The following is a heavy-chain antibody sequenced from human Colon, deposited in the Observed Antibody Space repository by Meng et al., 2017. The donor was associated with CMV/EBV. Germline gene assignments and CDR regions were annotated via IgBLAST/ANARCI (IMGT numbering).Heavy chain of an antibody. V-gene: IGHV1-18*04. D-gene: IGHD2-15*01. CDR2: INPYNHDT. CDR3: ARDESKFGSEMDS. CDR1: GYPFTDFG. J-gene: IGHJ4*02. Sequence: ASVKVSCKTSGYPFTDFGISWVRQVPGQGLEWMGWINPYNHDTNYPQKFQGRVTLTVDTYRSTVHMDMRGLTYDDTGLYFCARDESKFGSEMDSWGRGTLVTVSS.